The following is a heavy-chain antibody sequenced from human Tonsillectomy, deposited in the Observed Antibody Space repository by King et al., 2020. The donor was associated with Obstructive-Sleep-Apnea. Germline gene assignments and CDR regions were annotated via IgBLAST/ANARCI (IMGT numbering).Heavy chain of an antibody. V-gene: IGHV3-74*03. Sequence: VQLVESGGGLVQPGGSLRLSCAASGFTFSSYWMHWVRQDPGKGLVWVSRINSDGSGTTYADSVKGRFTISRDNAKNTLFLQMNSLRAEDTAVYYCARVVFSSPQFYYCGMDVWGQGTTVTVSS. CDR2: INSDGSGT. CDR3: ARVVFSSPQFYYCGMDV. CDR1: GFTFSSYW. J-gene: IGHJ6*02. D-gene: IGHD2-21*01.